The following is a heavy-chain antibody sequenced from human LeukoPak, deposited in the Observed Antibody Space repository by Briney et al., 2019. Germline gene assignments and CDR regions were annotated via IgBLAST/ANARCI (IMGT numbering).Heavy chain of an antibody. V-gene: IGHV4-39*07. Sequence: SETLSLTCTVSGGSISSTSYYWGWIRQPPGKGLEWIGSVFYIGTTYYIPSLKSRVTISVDTSKNQFSLKLSSVTAADTVVYYCARDGPATLDYWGQGTLVTVSS. CDR1: GGSISSTSYY. CDR3: ARDGPATLDY. CDR2: VFYIGTT. J-gene: IGHJ4*02.